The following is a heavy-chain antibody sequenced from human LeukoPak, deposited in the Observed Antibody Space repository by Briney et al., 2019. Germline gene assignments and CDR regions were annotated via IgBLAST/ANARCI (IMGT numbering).Heavy chain of an antibody. CDR1: GFTFRSYE. D-gene: IGHD3-10*01. CDR2: ISGSGDRT. V-gene: IGHV3-23*01. J-gene: IGHJ4*02. CDR3: AKAAYGSESYYDPFDY. Sequence: GGSLRLSCAASGFTFRSYEMSWVRQAPGKGLEWVPVISGSGDRTYYADSVKGRFTISRDNSKNTLYLQMNSLRAEDTAVYYCAKAAYGSESYYDPFDYWGQGTLVTASS.